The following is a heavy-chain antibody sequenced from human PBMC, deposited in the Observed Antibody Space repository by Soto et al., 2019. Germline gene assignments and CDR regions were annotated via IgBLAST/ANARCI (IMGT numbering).Heavy chain of an antibody. Sequence: QVQLQESGPGLVKPSETLSLTCTVSGGSVSSGSYYWSWIRQPPGKGLEWIGYIYYSGSTNYNPSLKSRVTRSVDTSKNQFSLKLSSVTAADTAVYYCARVRSGWTDFDYWGQGTLVTVSS. CDR2: IYYSGST. V-gene: IGHV4-61*01. D-gene: IGHD6-19*01. CDR3: ARVRSGWTDFDY. J-gene: IGHJ4*02. CDR1: GGSVSSGSYY.